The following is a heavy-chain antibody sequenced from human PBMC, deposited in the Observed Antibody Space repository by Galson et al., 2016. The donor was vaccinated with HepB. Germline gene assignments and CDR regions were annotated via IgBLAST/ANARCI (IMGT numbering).Heavy chain of an antibody. Sequence: SLRLSCAASGFTFSLYGMHWVRQAPGKGLEWVAFIWYDGSYEHYAESVKGRFTISRDNPKNTLYLQMNSLRPDDTAIYYCARAQWIPARRAAYFDYWGQGILVTVSS. V-gene: IGHV3-33*01. J-gene: IGHJ4*02. D-gene: IGHD5-18*01. CDR2: IWYDGSYE. CDR1: GFTFSLYG. CDR3: ARAQWIPARRAAYFDY.